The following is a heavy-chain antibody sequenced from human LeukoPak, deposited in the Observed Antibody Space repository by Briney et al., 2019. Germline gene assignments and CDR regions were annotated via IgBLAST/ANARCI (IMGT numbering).Heavy chain of an antibody. CDR1: GFTFRTYG. Sequence: GGSLRLSCAASGFTFRTYGMHWVRQAPGKGLEWVAVIWYDGSNKYYADPVKGRFTISRDDSKNTVYLQMNSLRVEDTAVYYCARDLYSSFLDYWGQGTLVTVSS. D-gene: IGHD2-21*01. V-gene: IGHV3-33*01. CDR2: IWYDGSNK. J-gene: IGHJ4*02. CDR3: ARDLYSSFLDY.